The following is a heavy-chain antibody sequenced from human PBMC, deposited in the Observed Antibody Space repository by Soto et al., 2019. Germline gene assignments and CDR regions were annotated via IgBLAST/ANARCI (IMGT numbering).Heavy chain of an antibody. J-gene: IGHJ4*02. CDR3: ARYKITGRFEN. CDR1: GGSFSGYY. D-gene: IGHD2-8*02. V-gene: IGHV4-34*01. Sequence: PSETLSLTCAVYGGSFSGYYWSWIRQPPGKGLEWIGEINHSGSTNYNPSLKSRVTISVDTSKNQFSLKLTSVTAADTAVDYCARYKITGRFENWGQGTLGTVS. CDR2: INHSGST.